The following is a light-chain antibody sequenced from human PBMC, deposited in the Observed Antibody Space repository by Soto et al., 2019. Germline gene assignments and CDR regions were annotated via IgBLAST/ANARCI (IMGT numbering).Light chain of an antibody. CDR2: EVT. Sequence: QSALTQPPSASGSPGQSVTISCTGTSSDVGAYKYVSWYQQYPGKAPKLMIYEVTKRPSGVPDRFSGSKSGNTASLTVSGLQAVDEADYYRTSYVGNDIWVFGGGTKVTVL. V-gene: IGLV2-8*01. CDR1: SSDVGAYKY. CDR3: TSYVGNDIWV. J-gene: IGLJ3*02.